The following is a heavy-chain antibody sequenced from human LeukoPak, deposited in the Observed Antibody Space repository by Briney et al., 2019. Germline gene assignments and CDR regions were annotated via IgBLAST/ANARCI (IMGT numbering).Heavy chain of an antibody. CDR1: GFTFSSYS. CDR2: TSSSSSYI. CDR3: ARGERYSGYDSLGDY. D-gene: IGHD5-12*01. V-gene: IGHV3-21*01. Sequence: GGSLRLSCAASGFTFSSYSMNWVRQAPGKGLEWVSSTSSSSSYIYYADSLKGRFTISRDNAKNSLYLQMNSLRAEDTAVYYCARGERYSGYDSLGDYWGQGTLVTVSS. J-gene: IGHJ4*02.